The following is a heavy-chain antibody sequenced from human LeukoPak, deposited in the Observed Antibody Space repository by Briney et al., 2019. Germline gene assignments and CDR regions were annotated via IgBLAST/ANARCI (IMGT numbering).Heavy chain of an antibody. CDR2: ISGSGGST. CDR1: GFSVSGNY. Sequence: GGSLRLSCAASGFSVSGNYLTWVRQAPGKGLEWVSSISGSGGSTYNADSVKGRFTISRDNSKNTLYLQMNSLRAEDTAVYYCAKGPLRYTYYFDYWGQGTLVTVSS. D-gene: IGHD3-9*01. V-gene: IGHV3-23*01. CDR3: AKGPLRYTYYFDY. J-gene: IGHJ4*02.